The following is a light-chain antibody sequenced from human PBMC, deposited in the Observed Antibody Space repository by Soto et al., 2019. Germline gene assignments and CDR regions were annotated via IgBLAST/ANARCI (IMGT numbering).Light chain of an antibody. CDR1: QSISSS. CDR3: QQHSDWPLT. Sequence: EIVLIQPPVTLSLSPGERGTLSCRASQSISSSLAWYQQNPGQAPRLLIFDASNRATGIPVRFSGSGSGTDFTLTISSLEPDDFTVYYCQQHSDWPLTFGGGTSVEI. V-gene: IGKV3-11*01. J-gene: IGKJ4*01. CDR2: DAS.